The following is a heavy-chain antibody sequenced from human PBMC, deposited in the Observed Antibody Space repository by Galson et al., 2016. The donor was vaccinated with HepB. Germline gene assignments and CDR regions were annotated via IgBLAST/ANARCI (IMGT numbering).Heavy chain of an antibody. V-gene: IGHV3-30*18. J-gene: IGHJ3*01. CDR3: AKESDAFDL. CDR1: GFTFSNYV. Sequence: SLRLSCAASGFTFSNYVMHWVRQAPGKGLEWVASLFSSGDREFYAESVKGRFTISRDNSKNFLYLQMNGLRTEDTTVYYCAKESDAFDLWGQGTLVFVSS. CDR2: LFSSGDRE.